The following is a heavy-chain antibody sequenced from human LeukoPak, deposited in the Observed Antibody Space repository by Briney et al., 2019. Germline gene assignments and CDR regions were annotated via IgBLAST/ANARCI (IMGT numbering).Heavy chain of an antibody. D-gene: IGHD3-3*01. CDR2: IYYSGST. Sequence: PSETLSLTCTVSGGSISSYYWSWIRQPPGKGLEWIGYIYYSGSTNYSPSLKSRVTISVDTSKNQFSLKLSSVTAADTAVYYCARVSPSYYDFWSGYPPGWIDPWGQGTLVTVSS. J-gene: IGHJ5*02. CDR1: GGSISSYY. V-gene: IGHV4-59*01. CDR3: ARVSPSYYDFWSGYPPGWIDP.